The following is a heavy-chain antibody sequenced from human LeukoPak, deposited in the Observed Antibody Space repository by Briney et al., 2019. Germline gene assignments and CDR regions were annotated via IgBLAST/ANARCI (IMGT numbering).Heavy chain of an antibody. CDR3: AARVIVGFDP. CDR2: IIPIFGTA. D-gene: IGHD3-22*01. Sequence: ASVKVSCKASGGTFSSYAISWVRQAPGQGLEWMGGIIPIFGTANYAQKFQERVTITRDMSTSTAYMELSSLRSEDTAVYYCAARVIVGFDPWGQGTLVTVSS. CDR1: GGTFSSYA. V-gene: IGHV1-69*05. J-gene: IGHJ5*02.